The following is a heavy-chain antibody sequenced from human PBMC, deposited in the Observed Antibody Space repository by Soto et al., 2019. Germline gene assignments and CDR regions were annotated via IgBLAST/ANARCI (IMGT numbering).Heavy chain of an antibody. CDR1: GFTFSSYA. J-gene: IGHJ6*02. CDR3: AKDLRPTPRHSSARRHYYYGMDV. V-gene: IGHV3-23*01. D-gene: IGHD6-19*01. CDR2: ISGSGGST. Sequence: AGGSLRLSCAASGFTFSSYAMSWVRQAPGKGLEWVSAISGSGGSTYYADSVKGRFTISRDNSKNTLYLQMNSLRAEDTAVYYCAKDLRPTPRHSSARRHYYYGMDVWGQGTTVTVSS.